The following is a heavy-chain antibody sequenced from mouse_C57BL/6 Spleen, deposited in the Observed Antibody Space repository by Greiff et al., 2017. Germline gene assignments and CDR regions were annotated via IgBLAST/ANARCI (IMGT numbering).Heavy chain of an antibody. V-gene: IGHV1-54*01. CDR3: ARDGYHSAWFAY. CDR2: INPGSGGT. Sequence: QVQLKESGAELVRPGTSVKVSCKASGYAFTNYLIEWVKQRPGQGLEWIGVINPGSGGTNYNEKFKGKATLTADKSSSTAYMQLSSLTSEDSAVYFCARDGYHSAWFAYWGQGTLVTVSA. D-gene: IGHD2-3*01. J-gene: IGHJ3*01. CDR1: GYAFTNYL.